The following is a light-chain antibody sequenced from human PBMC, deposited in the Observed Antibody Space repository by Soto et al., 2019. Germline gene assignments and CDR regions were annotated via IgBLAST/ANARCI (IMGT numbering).Light chain of an antibody. V-gene: IGLV2-8*01. J-gene: IGLJ2*01. CDR1: SIDVGGYNY. Sequence: QSALTQPPSASGSPGQSVTISCTGTSIDVGGYNYVSWYQQHPGKAPKLMISEVTKRPSGVPDRFSGSKSGNTASLTVSGLQAEDEADYYCSSYADSIVLFGGGTKVTVL. CDR2: EVT. CDR3: SSYADSIVL.